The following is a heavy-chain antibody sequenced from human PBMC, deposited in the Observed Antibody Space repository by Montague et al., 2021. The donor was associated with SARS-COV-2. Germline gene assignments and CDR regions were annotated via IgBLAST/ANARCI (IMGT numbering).Heavy chain of an antibody. Sequence: SETLSLTYTVSGGSISTYSWSWIRQPPGKGLEWIGYVYYSGSINYNPSLKSRVTLSIDTSKNQFSLKLSSVTAADTAVYFCARGTRYYYDSTYSFDLWGRGTLVTVSS. V-gene: IGHV4-59*13. CDR3: ARGTRYYYDSTYSFDL. CDR1: GGSISTYS. CDR2: VYYSGSI. J-gene: IGHJ2*01. D-gene: IGHD3-22*01.